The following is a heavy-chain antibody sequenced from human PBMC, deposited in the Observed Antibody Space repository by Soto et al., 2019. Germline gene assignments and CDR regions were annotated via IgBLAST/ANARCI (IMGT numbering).Heavy chain of an antibody. CDR1: GFNFSAFW. J-gene: IGHJ6*02. CDR2: VHFDGSST. D-gene: IGHD3-22*01. Sequence: EVQLVESGGGFVQPGGSLRLSCAASGFNFSAFWMHWVRPAPGKGPVWISRVHFDGSSTAYADSVRGRFTISRDNAKKTLYLQMESLRVEDTAIYYCTRDYYERGPGYYRDFGMAVWGQGTTVTVS. CDR3: TRDYYERGPGYYRDFGMAV. V-gene: IGHV3-74*01.